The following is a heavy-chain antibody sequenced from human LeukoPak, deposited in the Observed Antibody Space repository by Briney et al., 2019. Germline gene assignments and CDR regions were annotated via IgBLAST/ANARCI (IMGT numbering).Heavy chain of an antibody. Sequence: GRSLRLSCAASGFTFSSYAMHWVRQAPGKGLEWVAAISYDGSNKYYADSVKGRFTISRDDSKNTLYLQMNSLRAEDTAVYYCARDQVDTASFYYFDYWGQGTLVTVSS. D-gene: IGHD5-18*01. CDR3: ARDQVDTASFYYFDY. V-gene: IGHV3-30-3*01. J-gene: IGHJ4*02. CDR1: GFTFSSYA. CDR2: ISYDGSNK.